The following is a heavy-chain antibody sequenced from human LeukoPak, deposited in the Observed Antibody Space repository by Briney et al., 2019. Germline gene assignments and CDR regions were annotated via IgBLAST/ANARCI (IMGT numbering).Heavy chain of an antibody. J-gene: IGHJ5*02. D-gene: IGHD2-2*01. CDR1: GYTFTSNY. CDR3: ARDRGVPASSNWFDP. V-gene: IGHV1-46*01. Sequence: ASVKVSCKAFGYTFTSNYMHWVRQAPGQGPEWMGVISPSGGSTTYAQKFQGRVTMTRDMSTSTVYMELSSLRSEDTAVYYCARDRGVPASSNWFDPWGQGTLVTVSS. CDR2: ISPSGGST.